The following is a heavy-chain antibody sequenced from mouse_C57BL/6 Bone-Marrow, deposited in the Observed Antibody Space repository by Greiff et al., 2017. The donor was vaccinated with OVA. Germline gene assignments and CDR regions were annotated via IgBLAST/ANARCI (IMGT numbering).Heavy chain of an antibody. CDR3: TRVAYYSNYFDY. CDR1: GFTFSSYA. J-gene: IGHJ2*01. Sequence: EVKLVESGEGLVKPGGSLKLSCAASGFTFSSYAMSWVRQTPEKRLEWVAYISSGGDYIYYADTVKGRFTISRDNARNTLYLQMSSLKSEDTAMYCCTRVAYYSNYFDYWGQGTTLTVSS. V-gene: IGHV5-9-1*02. D-gene: IGHD2-5*01. CDR2: ISSGGDYI.